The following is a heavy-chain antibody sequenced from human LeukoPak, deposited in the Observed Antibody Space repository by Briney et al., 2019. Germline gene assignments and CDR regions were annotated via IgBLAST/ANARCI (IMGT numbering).Heavy chain of an antibody. Sequence: GGSLRLSCADSGFTFSRSWMTWVRQAPGKGLEWVANIKEDGSAQNYVDSVKGRFTISRDNAKNTLYLEMKSLRAEDTAVYYCARDAGYDRFDYWGQGTLVTVSS. CDR3: ARDAGYDRFDY. J-gene: IGHJ4*02. CDR2: IKEDGSAQ. V-gene: IGHV3-7*05. D-gene: IGHD3-22*01. CDR1: GFTFSRSW.